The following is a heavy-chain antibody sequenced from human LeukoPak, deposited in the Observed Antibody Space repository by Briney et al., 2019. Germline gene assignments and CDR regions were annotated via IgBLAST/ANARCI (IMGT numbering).Heavy chain of an antibody. J-gene: IGHJ5*02. CDR1: GFTFSSYW. Sequence: GGSLRLSCAASGFTFSSYWMSWVRQAPGKGLEWVANIKQGGSEKYYVDSVKGRFTISRDNAKNSLYLQMNSLRAEDTAVYYCARDYSGWSLDPWGQGTLVTVSS. D-gene: IGHD5-12*01. CDR3: ARDYSGWSLDP. CDR2: IKQGGSEK. V-gene: IGHV3-7*01.